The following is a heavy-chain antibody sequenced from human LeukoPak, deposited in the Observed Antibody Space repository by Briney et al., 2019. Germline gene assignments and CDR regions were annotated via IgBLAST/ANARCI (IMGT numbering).Heavy chain of an antibody. CDR1: GGTFISYA. Sequence: ASVKVSCKASGGTFISYAISWVRQAPGQGLEWMGGIIPIFGTANYAQKFQGRVTITADESTSAAYMELSSLRSEDTAVYYCAREDYYDSSGSYYYGMDVWGQGTTVTVSS. CDR2: IIPIFGTA. CDR3: AREDYYDSSGSYYYGMDV. D-gene: IGHD3-22*01. J-gene: IGHJ6*02. V-gene: IGHV1-69*13.